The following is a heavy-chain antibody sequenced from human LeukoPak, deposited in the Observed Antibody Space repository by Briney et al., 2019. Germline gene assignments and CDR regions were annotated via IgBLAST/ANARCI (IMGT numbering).Heavy chain of an antibody. D-gene: IGHD6-13*01. CDR3: ARSIAAAGSWFDP. J-gene: IGHJ5*02. CDR2: IYYSGST. Sequence: SETLSLTCTVSGYSISSGYYWGWIRQPPGKGLEWIGYIYYSGSTDYNPSLKSRVTISVDTSKNQFSLKLSSVTAADTAVYYCARSIAAAGSWFDPWGQGTLVTVSS. CDR1: GYSISSGYY. V-gene: IGHV4-38-2*02.